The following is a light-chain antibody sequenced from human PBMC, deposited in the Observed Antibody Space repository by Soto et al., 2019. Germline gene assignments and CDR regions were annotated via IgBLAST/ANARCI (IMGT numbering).Light chain of an antibody. CDR3: GSWDSSLSAYV. Sequence: QSVLTQPDSVSAGPGQRVTSSCSGSSSNIGGNSVSWYQQLPGTAPKLLIYDDDKRPSGIPDRFSGSKSGTSATLGITGFQTGDEADYYCGSWDSSLSAYVFGTGTKVTVL. V-gene: IGLV1-51*01. CDR2: DDD. CDR1: SSNIGGNS. J-gene: IGLJ1*01.